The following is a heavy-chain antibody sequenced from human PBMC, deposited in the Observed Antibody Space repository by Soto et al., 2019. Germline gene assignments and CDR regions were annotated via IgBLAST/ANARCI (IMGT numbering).Heavy chain of an antibody. CDR3: ARDLRDRGYYDSSGYYYLNY. CDR2: IIPIFGTA. Sequence: QVQLVQSGAEVKKPGSSVKVSCKASGGTFSSYAISWVRQAPGQGLEWMGGIIPIFGTANYAQKFQGRVTITAEESTSTAYMELSSLRSEDTAVYYCARDLRDRGYYDSSGYYYLNYWGQGTLVTVSS. D-gene: IGHD3-22*01. V-gene: IGHV1-69*01. CDR1: GGTFSSYA. J-gene: IGHJ4*02.